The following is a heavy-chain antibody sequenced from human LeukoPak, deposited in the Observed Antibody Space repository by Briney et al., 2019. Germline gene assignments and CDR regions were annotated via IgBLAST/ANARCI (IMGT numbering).Heavy chain of an antibody. V-gene: IGHV1-69*08. J-gene: IGHJ5*02. CDR1: DNTFNSYT. D-gene: IGHD3-10*01. CDR2: IIPLFGTT. CDR3: AGRVTMVSGFDP. Sequence: SVKVSCKASDNTFNSYTVSWVRQAPGQGLEWMGRIIPLFGTTTYAQKFQGRVTITADKSTSTAYMELNSLTSEDTAVYYCAGRVTMVSGFDPWGQGTLVAASS.